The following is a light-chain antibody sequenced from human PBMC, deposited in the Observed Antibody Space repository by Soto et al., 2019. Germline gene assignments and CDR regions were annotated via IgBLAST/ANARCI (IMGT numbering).Light chain of an antibody. Sequence: QSVLTQPRSVSGSPGQSVTISCAGTSSDVGGYNYVSWYQQHPGKAPKLMIYDVSERPSGVPDRFSGSKSGNTASLAISGLQAEDEADYFCCSYAGGSYVFGTGTQLTVL. CDR1: SSDVGGYNY. CDR3: CSYAGGSYV. J-gene: IGLJ1*01. V-gene: IGLV2-11*01. CDR2: DVS.